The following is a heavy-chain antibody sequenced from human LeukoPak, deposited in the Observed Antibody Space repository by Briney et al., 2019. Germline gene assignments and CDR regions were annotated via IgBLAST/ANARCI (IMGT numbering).Heavy chain of an antibody. CDR2: TSSDLNVK. CDR3: AREGYYGSGSPPSLYFDH. V-gene: IGHV3-30-3*01. D-gene: IGHD3-10*01. Sequence: GGSLRLSCAVSGFTFRNYVIHWVRQAPGKGLEWVAVTSSDLNVKLYADSVKGRFTISRDNSRSTLYLQMNSLRPEDTAIYYCAREGYYGSGSPPSLYFDHWGQGTLVTVSS. CDR1: GFTFRNYV. J-gene: IGHJ4*02.